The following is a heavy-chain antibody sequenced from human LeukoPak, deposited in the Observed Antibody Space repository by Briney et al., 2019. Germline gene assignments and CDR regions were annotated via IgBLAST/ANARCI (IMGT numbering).Heavy chain of an antibody. Sequence: GGSLRLSCAASGFTFSSSAMSWVRQAPGKGLEWVSSISGSWSGGSTYYADSVKGRFTISRDNSKNTLYLQMNSLRTEDTAVYYCARDGGVAFGDYSPYYFDSWGQGTLVSVSS. CDR2: ISGSWSGGST. V-gene: IGHV3-23*01. CDR3: ARDGGVAFGDYSPYYFDS. CDR1: GFTFSSSA. J-gene: IGHJ4*02. D-gene: IGHD4-17*01.